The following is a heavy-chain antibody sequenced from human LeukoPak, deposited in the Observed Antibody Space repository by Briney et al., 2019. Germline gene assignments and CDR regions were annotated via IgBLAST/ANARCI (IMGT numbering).Heavy chain of an antibody. D-gene: IGHD1-26*01. CDR3: ATYSGAHHKTFDY. CDR1: GFTFSSYE. Sequence: PGGSLRLSCAASGFTFSSYEMNWVRQAPGKGLEWVSYISSSGSTIYYADSVKGRFTISRDNAKNSLYLQMNSLRAEDTAVYYCATYSGAHHKTFDYWGRGTLVTVSS. V-gene: IGHV3-48*03. J-gene: IGHJ4*02. CDR2: ISSSGSTI.